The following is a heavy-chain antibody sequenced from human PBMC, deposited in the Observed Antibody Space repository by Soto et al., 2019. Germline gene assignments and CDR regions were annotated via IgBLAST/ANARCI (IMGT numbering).Heavy chain of an antibody. D-gene: IGHD3-22*01. Sequence: QVQLVQSGAEVRKPGSSVKVSCQSFGGSFSSYAFSWVRQAPGQGLEVMGGLIVILGTTDDAQNFKSRVTLTADEGTSTAYMEVSSLESEDTAIDYCASGYYFSSGCSFDYWGQGTQVTVSS. CDR2: LIVILGTT. CDR1: GGSFSSYA. CDR3: ASGYYFSSGCSFDY. V-gene: IGHV1-69*01. J-gene: IGHJ4*02.